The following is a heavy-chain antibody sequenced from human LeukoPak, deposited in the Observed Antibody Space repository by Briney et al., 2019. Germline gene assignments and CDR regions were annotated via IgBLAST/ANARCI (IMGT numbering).Heavy chain of an antibody. CDR3: ARDLVRGAYDY. D-gene: IGHD3-10*01. J-gene: IGHJ4*02. V-gene: IGHV4-59*01. CDR2: IYYSGST. CDR1: GGSISSYY. Sequence: SETLSLTCTVSGGSISSYYWSWLRQPPGKGLEWIGYIYYSGSTNYNPSLKSRVTISLDTSKNQFSLKLSSVTAADTAVYYCARDLVRGAYDYWGQGTLVTVSS.